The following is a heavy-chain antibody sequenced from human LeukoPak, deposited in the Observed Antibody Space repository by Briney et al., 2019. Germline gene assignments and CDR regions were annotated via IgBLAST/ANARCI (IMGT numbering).Heavy chain of an antibody. D-gene: IGHD2-2*01. CDR2: IIPIFGTA. Sequence: ASVKVSCKASGGTCSSYAISWVRQAPGHGLEWMGGIIPIFGTANYAQKFQGRVTITADESTSTAYMELSSLRSEDTAVYYCARENDVCSSTSCYSDWGQGTLVTVSS. CDR3: ARENDVCSSTSCYSD. J-gene: IGHJ4*02. V-gene: IGHV1-69*13. CDR1: GGTCSSYA.